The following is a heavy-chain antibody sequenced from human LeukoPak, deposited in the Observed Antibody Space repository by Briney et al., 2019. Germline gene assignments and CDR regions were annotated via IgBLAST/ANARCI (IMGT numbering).Heavy chain of an antibody. Sequence: GGSLRLSCAASGFTFSSYAMSWVRQAPGKGLEWVSAISGSGGNTYYADSVKGRFTISRDNSKNTLYLQMNSLRAEDTAVYYCAKGQPVYYYGSGSPTPLVAYWGQGTLVTVSS. CDR3: AKGQPVYYYGSGSPTPLVAY. CDR1: GFTFSSYA. V-gene: IGHV3-23*01. J-gene: IGHJ4*02. D-gene: IGHD3-10*01. CDR2: ISGSGGNT.